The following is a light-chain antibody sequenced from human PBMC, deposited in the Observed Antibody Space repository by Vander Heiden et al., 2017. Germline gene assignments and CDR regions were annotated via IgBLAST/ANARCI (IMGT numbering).Light chain of an antibody. V-gene: IGKV1-39*01. CDR2: AAS. CDR1: QSMSSY. Sequence: IQMPQSPSSVAASVGDRGTITCRASQSMSSYLKWYQQKPGNAPKRPIYAASSLQSGVPSRCSGSGSGTDFTLTISGLQPEDFATYYCQHSETFGQGTKVEIK. J-gene: IGKJ1*01. CDR3: QHSET.